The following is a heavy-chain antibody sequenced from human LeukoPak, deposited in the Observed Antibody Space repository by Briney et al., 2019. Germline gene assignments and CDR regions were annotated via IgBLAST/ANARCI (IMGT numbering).Heavy chain of an antibody. CDR1: GFTFSTYA. V-gene: IGHV3-23*01. CDR3: VKALYGDYGRFDY. J-gene: IGHJ4*02. CDR2: ISDGGSDT. Sequence: RAGGSLRLSCAASGFTFSTYAMSWVSQVPGKGLDWVSTISDGGSDTHYADSVKARFTISRDNSNNTLYLQMNSLRAEDTAVYYCVKALYGDYGRFDYWGQGTLVTVPS. D-gene: IGHD4-17*01.